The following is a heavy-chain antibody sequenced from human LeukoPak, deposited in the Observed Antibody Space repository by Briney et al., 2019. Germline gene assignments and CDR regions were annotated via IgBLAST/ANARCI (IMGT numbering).Heavy chain of an antibody. D-gene: IGHD5-18*01. V-gene: IGHV3-30-3*01. CDR2: ISYDGDNK. CDR1: GFTFSSCA. J-gene: IGHJ3*02. Sequence: GGSLRLSCAASGFTFSSCAMHWVRQAPGKWLEWVAVISYDGDNKYYADSVKGRFIISRDNSRNTLYLQMNSLRPEDTAVYYCARDPKGGFSYGWGAFDIWGQGTMVTVSS. CDR3: ARDPKGGFSYGWGAFDI.